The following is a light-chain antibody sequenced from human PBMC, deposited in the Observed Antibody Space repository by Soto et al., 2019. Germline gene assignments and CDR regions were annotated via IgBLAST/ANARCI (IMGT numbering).Light chain of an antibody. V-gene: IGKV1-5*01. CDR1: QSISSW. J-gene: IGKJ4*01. Sequence: DIQMTQSPSTLSASEGDRATITCLASQSISSWLAWYQQKPGHAPKLLIYDASNLESGVPSRFSGSGSGTEFSLTLSRLQPEDFATYYCQQYNSHRALTLGGGTTVDIK. CDR2: DAS. CDR3: QQYNSHRALT.